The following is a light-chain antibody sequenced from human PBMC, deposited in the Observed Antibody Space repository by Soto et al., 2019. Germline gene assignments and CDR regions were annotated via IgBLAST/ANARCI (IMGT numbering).Light chain of an antibody. CDR2: DAS. CDR3: HQYDSYPYT. V-gene: IGKV1-5*01. CDR1: QSISKW. J-gene: IGKJ2*01. Sequence: DILMTQSPSILSASVGDTVTITCRASQSISKWVAWYQQRAGKAPTALIFDASNSEKGVPSRFSGSGSGTEFTLIISGLQPEDFATYYCHQYDSYPYTFGQGTKLGI.